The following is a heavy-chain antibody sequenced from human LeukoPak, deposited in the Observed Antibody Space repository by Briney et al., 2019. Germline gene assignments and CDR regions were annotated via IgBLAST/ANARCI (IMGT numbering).Heavy chain of an antibody. Sequence: GGSLRLSXAASGFTFSSYAMSWVRQAPGKGLEWVSAISGSGGSIYYADSVKGRFTISRDNAKNSLYLQMNSLRAEDTAVYYCARARTKLTADYFDYWGQGTLVTVSS. J-gene: IGHJ4*02. CDR1: GFTFSSYA. D-gene: IGHD1-1*01. CDR3: ARARTKLTADYFDY. V-gene: IGHV3-23*01. CDR2: ISGSGGSI.